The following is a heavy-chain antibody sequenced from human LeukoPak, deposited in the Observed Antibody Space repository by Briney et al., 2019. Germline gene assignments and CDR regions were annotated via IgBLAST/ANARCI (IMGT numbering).Heavy chain of an antibody. D-gene: IGHD5-18*01. V-gene: IGHV3-21*01. CDR2: ISSSSSYI. J-gene: IGHJ4*02. CDR3: AGKVIYSYGSFDY. Sequence: GGSLRLSCAASGFTFSSYIMHWVRQAPGKGLEWVSSISSSSSYIYYADSVKGRFTISRDNAKNSLYLQMNSLRAEDTAVYYCAGKVIYSYGSFDYWGQGTLVTVSS. CDR1: GFTFSSYI.